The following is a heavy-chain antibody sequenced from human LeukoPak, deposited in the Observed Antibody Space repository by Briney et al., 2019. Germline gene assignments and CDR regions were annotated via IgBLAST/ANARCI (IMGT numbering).Heavy chain of an antibody. Sequence: PGGSLRLSCAASGFTFSSYWMHWVRQAPGKGLVWVSHINGDGSSTSYADSVKGRVTISRDNAKNTLYLQINSLTAEDSAVYYCERDRSYNLDYWGKGTLVTVSS. V-gene: IGHV3-74*01. D-gene: IGHD5-24*01. CDR2: INGDGSST. J-gene: IGHJ4*02. CDR1: GFTFSSYW. CDR3: ERDRSYNLDY.